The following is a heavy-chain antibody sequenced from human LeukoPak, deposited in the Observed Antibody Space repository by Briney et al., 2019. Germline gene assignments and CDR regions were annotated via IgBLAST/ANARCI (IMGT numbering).Heavy chain of an antibody. CDR3: ACGWSYFDY. CDR1: GYTFTNYN. J-gene: IGHJ4*02. CDR2: INPNSGRA. Sequence: ASVKVSCKASGYTFTNYNIDWVRQATGQGLEWMGWINPNSGRAGCVQKFQGRVNITRDTSAGTAYMELSSLRSEDTAVYYCACGWSYFDYWGQGTLVTVSS. V-gene: IGHV1-8*01. D-gene: IGHD6-19*01.